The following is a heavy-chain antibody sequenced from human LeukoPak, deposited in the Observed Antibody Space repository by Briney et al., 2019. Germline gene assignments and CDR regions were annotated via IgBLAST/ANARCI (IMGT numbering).Heavy chain of an antibody. CDR1: GYTFTSYD. CDR2: MNPNSGNT. Sequence: ASVEVSCKASGYTFTSYDINWVRQATGQGLEWMGWMNPNSGNTGYAQKFQGRVTITRNTSISTAYMELSSLRSEDTAVYYCARGGTNYYYYYMDVWGKGTTVTVSS. CDR3: ARGGTNYYYYYMDV. J-gene: IGHJ6*03. V-gene: IGHV1-8*03. D-gene: IGHD2-2*01.